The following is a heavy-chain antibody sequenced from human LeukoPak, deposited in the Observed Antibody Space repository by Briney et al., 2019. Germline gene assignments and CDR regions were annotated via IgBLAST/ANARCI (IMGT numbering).Heavy chain of an antibody. J-gene: IGHJ4*02. V-gene: IGHV6-1*01. CDR3: ARGYSGSYSVVDY. CDR2: TYYRSKWYN. D-gene: IGHD1-26*01. CDR1: GDSVSSNSAA. Sequence: SQTLSLTCALSGDSVSSNSAAWNWIRQSPLRGLEWLGRTYYRSKWYNDYAVSVKSRITINPDTSKNQFSLQLNSVTPEDTAVYYCARGYSGSYSVVDYWGQGTLVTVSS.